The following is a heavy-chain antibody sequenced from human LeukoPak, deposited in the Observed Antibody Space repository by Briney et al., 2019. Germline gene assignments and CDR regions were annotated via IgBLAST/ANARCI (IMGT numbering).Heavy chain of an antibody. D-gene: IGHD3-16*01. J-gene: IGHJ4*02. CDR1: GFAVNTKF. V-gene: IGHV3-53*01. Sequence: GGSLRLSCAASGFAVNTKFMHWVRQAPGKGLEWISVIYSGGLTYYADSVGGRFTISRDNSKNTLYLHMNSLRAEDTAVYYCARDEVTSGGGLESWGQGTLVIVSS. CDR3: ARDEVTSGGGLES. CDR2: IYSGGLT.